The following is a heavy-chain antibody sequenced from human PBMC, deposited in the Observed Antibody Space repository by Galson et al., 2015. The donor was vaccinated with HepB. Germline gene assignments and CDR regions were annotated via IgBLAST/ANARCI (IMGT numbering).Heavy chain of an antibody. D-gene: IGHD3-22*01. J-gene: IGHJ1*01. Sequence: PALVKPTQTLTLTCTFTGLSLSTSGVGVAWIRQPPRKALEWLALIYWDDDKRYSPSLKSRLTITKGTSKNQVVLIMTNMDPADTGTYYCAHSLVLTYDSSGYYPEYFQYWGQGTLVTVSS. CDR2: IYWDDDK. CDR3: AHSLVLTYDSSGYYPEYFQY. V-gene: IGHV2-5*02. CDR1: GLSLSTSGVG.